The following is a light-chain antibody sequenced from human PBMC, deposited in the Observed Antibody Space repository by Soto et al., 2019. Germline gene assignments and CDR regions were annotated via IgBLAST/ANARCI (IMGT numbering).Light chain of an antibody. CDR2: EVG. CDR1: SADIGDSDY. CDR3: SSYTARGTRV. V-gene: IGLV2-14*01. J-gene: IGLJ1*01. Sequence: QSVLTQPASVSGSPGQSITISCTGTSADIGDSDYVSWYQQHPDKAPKLLIYEVGNRPSGVSFRFSGSKSGNTASLTISGLQAEDEADYYCSSYTARGTRVFGTGTKVTVL.